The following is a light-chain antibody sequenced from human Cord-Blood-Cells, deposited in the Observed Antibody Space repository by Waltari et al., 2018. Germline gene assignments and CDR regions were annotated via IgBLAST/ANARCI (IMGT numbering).Light chain of an antibody. Sequence: DIVMTQYPDSLAVSLGERATINCKSSQSVLYSSNNQNYLAWYQQKPGQPPKLLIYWASTRESGVPDRFSGGGSGTDITLTISSLQAEGGAVYYCQQYYSTPYSFGQGTKLEIK. J-gene: IGKJ2*03. CDR2: WAS. CDR1: QSVLYSSNNQNY. CDR3: QQYYSTPYS. V-gene: IGKV4-1*01.